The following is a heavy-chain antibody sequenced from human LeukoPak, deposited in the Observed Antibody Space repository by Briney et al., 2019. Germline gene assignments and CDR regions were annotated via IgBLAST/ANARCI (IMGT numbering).Heavy chain of an antibody. V-gene: IGHV4-4*07. CDR3: AREGSMTARPFVSIGY. CDR1: GGSISTYY. CDR2: IHTSGSV. Sequence: PSETLSLTCTVSGGSISTYYWSWVRQPAGKGLEWIGRIHTSGSVDYNPSLKSRVTMSVDTSMKQFSLTLSSVTAADTAMYYCAREGSMTARPFVSIGYWGQGTLVTVSS. J-gene: IGHJ4*02. D-gene: IGHD6-6*01.